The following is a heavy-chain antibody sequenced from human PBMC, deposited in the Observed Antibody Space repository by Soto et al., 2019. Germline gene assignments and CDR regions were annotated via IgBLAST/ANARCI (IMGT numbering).Heavy chain of an antibody. Sequence: QVQLVQSGAEVKKPGSSVRVSCKASGGTFSSNAISWVRQAPGQGLEWMGAIIPTFGTANYAQNFQGRVTITADESTRTAYMELSSLRFEDTAVYYCARDAPSTPSVDWGQGTLVTVSS. J-gene: IGHJ4*02. CDR1: GGTFSSNA. CDR2: IIPTFGTA. CDR3: ARDAPSTPSVD. V-gene: IGHV1-69*01.